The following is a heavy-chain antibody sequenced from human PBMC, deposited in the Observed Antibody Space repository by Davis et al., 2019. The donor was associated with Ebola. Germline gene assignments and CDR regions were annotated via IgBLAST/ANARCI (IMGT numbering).Heavy chain of an antibody. CDR2: IYPGDSDT. J-gene: IGHJ4*02. CDR3: ARQTTVTTDFDY. V-gene: IGHV5-51*01. CDR1: GYTFTNYW. Sequence: KVSCKGSGYTFTNYWIAWVRQMPGKGLEWMGIIYPGDSDTRYSPSFQGQVTISADRSISTAYLQWSSLKASDTAMYYCARQTTVTTDFDYWGQGTLVTVSS. D-gene: IGHD4-17*01.